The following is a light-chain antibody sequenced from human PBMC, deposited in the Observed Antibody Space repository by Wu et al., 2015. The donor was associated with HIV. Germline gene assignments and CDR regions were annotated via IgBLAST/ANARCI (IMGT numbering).Light chain of an antibody. CDR1: QSISNK. V-gene: IGKV3-15*01. J-gene: IGKJ1*01. Sequence: EIVMTQSPATLSVSPGERATLSCRASQSISNKLVWYQQRRGQAPRLLIYGASTRATGIPARFSGSGSGTEFTLTISSMQSEDFAVYYCQHYSDWQTFGQGTKVEIK. CDR2: GAS. CDR3: QHYSDWQT.